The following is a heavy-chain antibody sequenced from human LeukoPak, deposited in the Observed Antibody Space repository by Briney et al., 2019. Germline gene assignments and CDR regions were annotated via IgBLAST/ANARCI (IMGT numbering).Heavy chain of an antibody. CDR3: ATSGSYRFDY. D-gene: IGHD1-26*01. V-gene: IGHV3-48*01. CDR2: ISGTSSTI. J-gene: IGHJ4*02. CDR1: GFSFSSYS. Sequence: GGTLRLSCAASGFSFSSYSMNWVRPAPGKGRQWVSFISGTSSTIYYADSVKGRFTISRDNAQNSLYVQMNSLRGEDTAVYYCATSGSYRFDYWGQGTLVTVSS.